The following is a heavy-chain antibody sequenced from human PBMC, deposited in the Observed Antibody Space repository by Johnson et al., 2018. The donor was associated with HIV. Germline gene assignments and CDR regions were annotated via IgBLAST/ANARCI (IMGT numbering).Heavy chain of an antibody. V-gene: IGHV3-73*01. CDR1: GFTFSGSA. Sequence: EQLVESGGGLVQPGGSLKLSCAASGFTFSGSAMHWVRQASGKGLEWVGRIRSKANSYATAYAASVKGRFTISRDDSKNTAYLQMNSLKTEDTAVYYCTRRGYYDSSDYAFDICGQGTMVTVSS. J-gene: IGHJ3*02. CDR3: TRRGYYDSSDYAFDI. CDR2: IRSKANSYAT. D-gene: IGHD3-22*01.